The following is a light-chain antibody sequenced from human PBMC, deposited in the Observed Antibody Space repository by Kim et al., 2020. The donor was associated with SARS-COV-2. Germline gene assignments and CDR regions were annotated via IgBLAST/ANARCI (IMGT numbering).Light chain of an antibody. Sequence: EIVLTQSPGTLSLSPGERATLSCRASQSVTSSYLAWYQQKPGQPPRLLIYGASNRATGIPDRFSGSGSGTDFTLTISRLESEDLAVYYCQQYSTSLRTFGQGTKVEIK. J-gene: IGKJ1*01. V-gene: IGKV3-20*01. CDR2: GAS. CDR1: QSVTSSY. CDR3: QQYSTSLRT.